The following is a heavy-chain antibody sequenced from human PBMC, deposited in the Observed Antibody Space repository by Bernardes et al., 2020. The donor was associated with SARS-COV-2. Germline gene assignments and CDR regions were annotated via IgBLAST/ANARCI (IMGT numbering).Heavy chain of an antibody. CDR3: ARGISDCGGDCYSSHFDY. CDR2: IYSDGGT. CDR1: GFTVRSNY. D-gene: IGHD2-21*02. J-gene: IGHJ4*02. V-gene: IGHV3-66*01. Sequence: GWSLRLSCAASGFTVRSNYMSWVRQAPGKGLEWVSIIYSDGGTYYTDSVKGRFTISRDNAKNTLYLQMNSLRDEDTALYYCARGISDCGGDCYSSHFDYWGQGTRVTVSS.